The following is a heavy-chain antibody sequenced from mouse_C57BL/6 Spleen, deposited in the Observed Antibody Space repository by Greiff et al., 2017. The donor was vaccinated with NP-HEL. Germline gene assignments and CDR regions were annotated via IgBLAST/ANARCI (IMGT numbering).Heavy chain of an antibody. Sequence: EVQRVESGGGLVKPGGSLKLSCAASGFTFSSYAMSWVRQTSEKRLEWVATISDGGSYTYYPDNVKGRFTISRDNAKNNLYLQMSHLKSEDTAMYYCARQYGSSYVGYFDVWGTGTTVTVSS. D-gene: IGHD1-1*01. CDR3: ARQYGSSYVGYFDV. J-gene: IGHJ1*03. V-gene: IGHV5-4*01. CDR2: ISDGGSYT. CDR1: GFTFSSYA.